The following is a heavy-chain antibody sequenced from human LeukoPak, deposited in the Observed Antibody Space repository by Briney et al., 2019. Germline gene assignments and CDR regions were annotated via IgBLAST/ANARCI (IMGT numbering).Heavy chain of an antibody. CDR3: ARGTLPQDY. CDR1: GSSISSGVYY. CDR2: IYYSGST. J-gene: IGHJ4*02. V-gene: IGHV4-61*10. Sequence: SETLSLTCTVSGSSISSGVYYWSWIRQPAGKGLEWIGYIYYSGSTNYNPSLKCRVTISVDTSKNQFSLKLSSVTAADTAVYYCARGTLPQDYWGQGTLVTVSS.